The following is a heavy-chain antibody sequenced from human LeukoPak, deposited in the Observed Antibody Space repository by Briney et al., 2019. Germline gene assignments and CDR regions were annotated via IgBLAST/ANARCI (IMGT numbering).Heavy chain of an antibody. CDR2: ISYDGSNK. Sequence: GRSLRLSCAASGFTFSSYGMHWVRQAPGKGLEWVAVISYDGSNKYYADSVKGRFTISRDNSKSTLYLHMNSLRVADTAIYYRTERGPNWGFFNSWGQGSLVTVSS. CDR1: GFTFSSYG. V-gene: IGHV3-30*03. CDR3: TERGPNWGFFNS. D-gene: IGHD7-27*01. J-gene: IGHJ4*02.